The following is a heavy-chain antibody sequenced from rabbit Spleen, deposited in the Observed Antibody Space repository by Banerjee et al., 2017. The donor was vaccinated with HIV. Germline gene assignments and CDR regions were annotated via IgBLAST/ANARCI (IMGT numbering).Heavy chain of an antibody. V-gene: IGHV1S45*01. J-gene: IGHJ6*01. D-gene: IGHD1-1*01. Sequence: QEQLEESGGDLVKPEGSLTLTCTASGFSFSDTNYICWVRQAPGKGLEWIACNYPANSIRTFYASWAKGRFTISKTSSTTVTLQMTSLTAADTATYFCARDTSSSFSSYGMDLWGPGTLVTVS. CDR1: GFSFSDTNY. CDR2: NYPANSIRT. CDR3: ARDTSSSFSSYGMDL.